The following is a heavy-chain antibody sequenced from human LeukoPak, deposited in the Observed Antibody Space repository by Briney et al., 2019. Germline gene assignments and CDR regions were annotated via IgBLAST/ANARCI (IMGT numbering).Heavy chain of an antibody. Sequence: GRSLRLSCAASGFXFSSYGMHWVRQAPGKGLEWVAVISSHGSSKYFADSVKGRFTISRDNSKNTLYLQMNSLRAEDTAVYYCVTDRDFWSGYPFDYWGQGTVVTVSS. J-gene: IGHJ4*02. CDR3: VTDRDFWSGYPFDY. CDR1: GFXFSSYG. D-gene: IGHD3-3*01. V-gene: IGHV3-30*03. CDR2: ISSHGSSK.